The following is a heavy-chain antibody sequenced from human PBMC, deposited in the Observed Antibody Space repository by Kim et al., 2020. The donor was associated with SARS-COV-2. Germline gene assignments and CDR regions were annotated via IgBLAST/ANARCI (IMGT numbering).Heavy chain of an antibody. J-gene: IGHJ6*02. CDR3: ARSYSSSIYYYYYYGMDV. V-gene: IGHV3-7*03. Sequence: GGSLRLSCAASGFTFSSYWMSWVRQAPGKGLEWVANIKQDGSEKYYVDSVKGRFTISRDNAKNSLYLQMNSLRAEDTAVYYCARSYSSSIYYYYYYGMDVWGQGTTVTVSS. CDR1: GFTFSSYW. CDR2: IKQDGSEK. D-gene: IGHD6-6*01.